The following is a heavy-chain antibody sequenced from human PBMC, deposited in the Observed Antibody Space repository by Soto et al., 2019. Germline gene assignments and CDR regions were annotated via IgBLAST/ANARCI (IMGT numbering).Heavy chain of an antibody. CDR1: GGSISVYY. CDR3: ARGVGSSPPRY. V-gene: IGHV4-59*01. J-gene: IGHJ4*02. CDR2: IYDSGSP. Sequence: KTSETLSLTCTISGGSISVYYWSWIRQPPGQALEWIGYIYDSGSPYYNPSLRSRVIISAATSKNQISLKLTSATAADTAVYYCARGVGSSPPRYWGRGTLVTVSS. D-gene: IGHD1-26*01.